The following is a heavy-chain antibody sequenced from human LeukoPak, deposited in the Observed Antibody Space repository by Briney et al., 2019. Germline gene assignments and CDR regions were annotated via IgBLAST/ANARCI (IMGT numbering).Heavy chain of an antibody. V-gene: IGHV4-34*01. CDR3: ASPKPSGWYRGGAFDY. J-gene: IGHJ4*02. CDR1: GGSFSGYY. CDR2: INHSGST. Sequence: PSETLSLTCAVYGGSFSGYYWSWLRQPPGKGLEWIGEINHSGSTNYNPSLKSRVTISVDTSKNQFSLKLSSVTAADTAVYYCASPKPSGWYRGGAFDYWGQGTLVTVSS. D-gene: IGHD6-19*01.